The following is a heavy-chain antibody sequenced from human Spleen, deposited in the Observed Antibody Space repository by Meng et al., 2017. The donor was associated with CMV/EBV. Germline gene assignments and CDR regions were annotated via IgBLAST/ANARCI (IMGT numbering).Heavy chain of an antibody. D-gene: IGHD1-26*01. CDR2: ISSSGRTK. CDR1: GFTFSSYE. V-gene: IGHV3-48*03. CDR3: AKASGYYHYYTMDV. J-gene: IGHJ6*02. Sequence: GGSLRLSCAASGFTFSSYEMNWVRQAPGKGLEWVAYISSSGRTKYYADSVKGRFTVSRANGENSLYLQLDSLRDEDTAVYYCAKASGYYHYYTMDVWGQGTTVTVSS.